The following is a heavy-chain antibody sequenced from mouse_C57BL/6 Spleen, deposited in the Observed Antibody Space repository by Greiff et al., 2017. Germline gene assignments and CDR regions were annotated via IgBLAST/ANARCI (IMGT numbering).Heavy chain of an antibody. CDR2: IYPGDGDT. J-gene: IGHJ4*01. D-gene: IGHD4-1*01. Sequence: QVQLQQSGPELVKPGASVKISCKASGYAFSSSWMNWVKQRPGKGLEWIGRIYPGDGDTNYNGKFKGKATLTADKSSSTAYMQLSSLTSEDSAVYFCAREKNWAAYAMDYWGQGTSVTVSS. CDR1: GYAFSSSW. CDR3: AREKNWAAYAMDY. V-gene: IGHV1-82*01.